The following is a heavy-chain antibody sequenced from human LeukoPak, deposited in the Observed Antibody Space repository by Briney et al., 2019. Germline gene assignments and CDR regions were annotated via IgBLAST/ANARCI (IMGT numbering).Heavy chain of an antibody. J-gene: IGHJ5*02. V-gene: IGHV3-74*01. Sequence: GGSLRLFCAASGFTFSSYWMHWVRQAPGKGPVWVSRINSDGSSTSYADSVKGRFTISRDHAKNTLYLQMNSLRAEDTAVYYCARGSIPAAIVNRSNWFDPWGQGTLVTASS. CDR3: ARGSIPAAIVNRSNWFDP. CDR2: INSDGSST. CDR1: GFTFSSYW. D-gene: IGHD2-2*01.